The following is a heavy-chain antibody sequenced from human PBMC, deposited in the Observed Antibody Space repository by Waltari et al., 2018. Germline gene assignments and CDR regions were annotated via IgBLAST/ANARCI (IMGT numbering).Heavy chain of an antibody. J-gene: IGHJ3*02. Sequence: QLQLEESGPGLVRPSETLSPTCTGSGGSFSSSSGYYWGWVRQSPGKGLEWIGNIFNVGITSYNPSLKSRVSISIDTSKNQFSLKLTSVTAADTAIYYCARLGRPSWNYMSAFDIWGQGTLVTVSS. CDR3: ARLGRPSWNYMSAFDI. D-gene: IGHD1-7*01. V-gene: IGHV4-39*01. CDR2: IFNVGIT. CDR1: GGSFSSSSGYY.